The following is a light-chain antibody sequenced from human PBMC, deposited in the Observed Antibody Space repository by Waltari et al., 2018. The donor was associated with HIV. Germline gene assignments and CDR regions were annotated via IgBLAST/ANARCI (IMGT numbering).Light chain of an antibody. CDR1: QSVLYSSNNKNY. CDR2: WAS. J-gene: IGKJ3*01. CDR3: QQYYTTPFT. Sequence: DIVMTQSPDSLAVSLGERATVNCKSSQSVLYSSNNKNYLAWYQQKPGQPPKLLIYWASTRESVVPDRFSGIGSWTDFTLTISSLQAEDVAVYYCQQYYTTPFTFGPGTKVDIK. V-gene: IGKV4-1*01.